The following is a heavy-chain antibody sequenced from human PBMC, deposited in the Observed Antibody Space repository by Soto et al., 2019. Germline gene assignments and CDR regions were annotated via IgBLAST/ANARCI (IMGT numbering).Heavy chain of an antibody. CDR3: ARGSSGWHPAGY. CDR2: IIPIFGTA. CDR1: GGTFSSYA. V-gene: IGHV1-69*12. J-gene: IGHJ4*02. D-gene: IGHD6-19*01. Sequence: QVQLVQSGAEVKKPGSSVKVSCKASGGTFSSYAISWVRQAPGQGLEWMGGIIPIFGTANYAQKFQGRVTITADESTSTAYMEQSSLSAEGTAVYYWARGSSGWHPAGYWGQGTLVTVSS.